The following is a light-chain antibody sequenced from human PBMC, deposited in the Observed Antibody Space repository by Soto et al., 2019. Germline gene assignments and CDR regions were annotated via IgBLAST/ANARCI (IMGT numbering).Light chain of an antibody. Sequence: EVVMTQSPATLSVSPGERATLSCRASETVATNLAWYQQKLGQAPRLLISGASTRAAGISDRFSGSGSGTDFTLTISRLEPEDFAVYYCQQYGSSPRTFGQGTKVDIK. CDR3: QQYGSSPRT. J-gene: IGKJ1*01. CDR2: GAS. CDR1: ETVATN. V-gene: IGKV3-20*01.